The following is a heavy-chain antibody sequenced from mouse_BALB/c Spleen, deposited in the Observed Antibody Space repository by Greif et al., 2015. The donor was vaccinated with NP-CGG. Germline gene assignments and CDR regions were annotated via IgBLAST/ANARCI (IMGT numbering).Heavy chain of an antibody. J-gene: IGHJ4*01. CDR3: AKVLGNYNAMDY. Sequence: VQLQQSGPGLVAPSQSLSITCTVSGFSLTSYGVHWVRQPPGKGLEWLGVIWAGGSTNYNSALMSRLSISKDNSKSXVFLKMNCLQTDDTAMYYCAKVLGNYNAMDYWGQGTSVPVSS. CDR1: GFSLTSYG. CDR2: IWAGGST. D-gene: IGHD2-1*01. V-gene: IGHV2-9*02.